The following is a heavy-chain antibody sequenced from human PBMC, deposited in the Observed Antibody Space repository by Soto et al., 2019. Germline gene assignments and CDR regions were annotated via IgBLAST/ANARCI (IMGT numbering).Heavy chain of an antibody. CDR3: AKDAPGSGWLSDY. CDR1: GFTFSIYA. V-gene: IGHV3-23*01. CDR2: ISGNGGT. Sequence: EVHLLESGGGLVQPGGSLRLSCAASGFTFSIYAMSWVRQAPGKGLEWVSTISGNGGTSYADFVRGRFTISRDNSKNTLYLQMNSLRADDTAVYYCAKDAPGSGWLSDYWGQGTLVTVSS. J-gene: IGHJ4*02. D-gene: IGHD3-22*01.